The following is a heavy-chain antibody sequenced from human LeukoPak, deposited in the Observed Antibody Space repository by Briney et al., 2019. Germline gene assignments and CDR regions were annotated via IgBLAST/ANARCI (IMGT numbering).Heavy chain of an antibody. D-gene: IGHD1-26*01. CDR1: GGSISSGNW. V-gene: IGHV4-4*02. Sequence: SGTLSLTCAVSGGSISSGNWWSWVRQPPGKGLEWIGGIYHSGSTNYNPSLKSRVTISVDTSKNQFSLKLSSVTAADTAVYYCASTSGSYYLSSYYYYYMDVWGKGTTVTVSS. CDR3: ASTSGSYYLSSYYYYYMDV. CDR2: IYHSGST. J-gene: IGHJ6*03.